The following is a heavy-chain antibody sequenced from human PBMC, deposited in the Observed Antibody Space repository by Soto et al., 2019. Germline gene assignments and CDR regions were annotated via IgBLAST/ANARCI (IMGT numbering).Heavy chain of an antibody. CDR3: ARSGHSHGLVFDY. D-gene: IGHD5-18*01. J-gene: IGHJ4*02. CDR2: IYYSGRI. Sequence: SETLSLTCAVSGGSITGYYWRWIWQSPGKGLEWIGYIYYSGRINYNPSLKSRVTMSGDTSKNQFSLKLSSVTAADTAIYFCARSGHSHGLVFDYWGQGTLVTASS. CDR1: GGSITGYY. V-gene: IGHV4-59*01.